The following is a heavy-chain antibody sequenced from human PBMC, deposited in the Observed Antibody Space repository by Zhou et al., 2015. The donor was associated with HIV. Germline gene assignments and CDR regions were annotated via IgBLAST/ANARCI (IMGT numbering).Heavy chain of an antibody. CDR1: GGTFSSYA. D-gene: IGHD3-16*01. CDR2: IIPIFGTA. CDR3: ARGSYGDI. J-gene: IGHJ4*02. Sequence: QVQLVQSGAEVKKPGSSVKVSCKASGGTFSSYAISWVRQAPGQGLEWMGGIIPIFGTANYAQKFQGRVTMTTDTATGTAFLELRDLTSDDTATYFCARGSYGDIWGRGTLVTVTS. V-gene: IGHV1-69*06.